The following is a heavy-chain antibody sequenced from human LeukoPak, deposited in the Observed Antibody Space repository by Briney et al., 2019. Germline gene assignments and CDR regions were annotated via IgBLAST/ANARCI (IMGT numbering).Heavy chain of an antibody. V-gene: IGHV4-30-4*01. Sequence: SETLSLTCTVSSDPISSGDYYWNWIRQPPGKGLEWIGYIFHRGGTSYNPSLKSRILFSVDTSQNQSSLKLNSVTAADTAVYYCVREILYCSGGSCYRGPFDNWGQGTLVTVSA. CDR3: VREILYCSGGSCYRGPFDN. CDR2: IFHRGGT. J-gene: IGHJ4*02. CDR1: SDPISSGDYY. D-gene: IGHD2-15*01.